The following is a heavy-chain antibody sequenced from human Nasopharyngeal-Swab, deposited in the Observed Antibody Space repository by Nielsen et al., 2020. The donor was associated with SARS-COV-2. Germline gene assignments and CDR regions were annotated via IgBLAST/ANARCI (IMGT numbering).Heavy chain of an antibody. J-gene: IGHJ3*02. D-gene: IGHD3-3*01. CDR1: GGSISSSSYY. CDR2: IYYSGST. Sequence: SETLSLTCTVSGGSISSSSYYWGWIRQPPGKGLEWIGSIYYSGSTYYNPSLKSRVTISVDTSKNQFSLKLSSVTAADTAVYYCARHQEFTIFGVVIRGAFDIWDQGTMVTVSS. CDR3: ARHQEFTIFGVVIRGAFDI. V-gene: IGHV4-39*01.